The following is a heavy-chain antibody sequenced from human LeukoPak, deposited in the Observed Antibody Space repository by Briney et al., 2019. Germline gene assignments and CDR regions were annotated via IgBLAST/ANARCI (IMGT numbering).Heavy chain of an antibody. CDR1: GFTFSSYA. J-gene: IGHJ5*02. CDR2: ISGSGGST. Sequence: GGSLRLSCAASGFTFSSYAMSWVRQAPGKGLEWVSAISGSGGSTYYADSVKGRFTISRDNSKNTLYLRMNDLRADDTAVYYCAKDPASITTLPGWFDPWGLGTLVTVSS. V-gene: IGHV3-23*01. D-gene: IGHD3-10*01. CDR3: AKDPASITTLPGWFDP.